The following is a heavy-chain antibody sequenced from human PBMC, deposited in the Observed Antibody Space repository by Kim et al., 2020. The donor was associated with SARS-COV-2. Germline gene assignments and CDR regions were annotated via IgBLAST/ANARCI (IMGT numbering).Heavy chain of an antibody. J-gene: IGHJ4*02. Sequence: ADSVKGRFTISRDNAKNSLYLQMNSLRAEDTAVYYCARDRRWELLFGVDYWGQGTLVTVSS. V-gene: IGHV3-11*01. CDR3: ARDRRWELLFGVDY. D-gene: IGHD1-26*01.